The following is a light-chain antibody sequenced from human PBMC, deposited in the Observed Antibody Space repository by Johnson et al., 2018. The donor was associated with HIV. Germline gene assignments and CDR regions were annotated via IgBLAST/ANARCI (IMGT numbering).Light chain of an antibody. V-gene: IGLV1-51*02. Sequence: QSVLTQPPSVSAAPGQKVTISCSGSSSNIGNNYVSWYQQLPGTAPKLLIYENNKRPSGIPDRFSGSKSGTSATLGITGLQTGDEAEYYCGTWDSSLRVGVCGTGTKVTVL. J-gene: IGLJ1*01. CDR3: GTWDSSLRVGV. CDR2: ENN. CDR1: SSNIGNNY.